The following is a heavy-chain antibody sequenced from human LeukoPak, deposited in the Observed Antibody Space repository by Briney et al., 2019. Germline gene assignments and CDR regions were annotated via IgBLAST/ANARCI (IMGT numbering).Heavy chain of an antibody. CDR1: GFTFSSYS. Sequence: GGSLRLSCAASGFTFSSYSMNWVRQAPGKGLEWVSSISSSSSYIYYADSVKGRFTISRDNSKNTLYLQMNSLRAEDTAVYYCASRWGMDYWGQGTLVTVSS. J-gene: IGHJ4*02. CDR2: ISSSSSYI. D-gene: IGHD2-8*02. V-gene: IGHV3-21*01. CDR3: ASRWGMDY.